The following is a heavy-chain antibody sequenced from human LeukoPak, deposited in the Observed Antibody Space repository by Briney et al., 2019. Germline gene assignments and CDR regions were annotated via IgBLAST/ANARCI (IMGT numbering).Heavy chain of an antibody. Sequence: PSETLSLTCIVSGGSVSSYYWSWIRQPPGKGLEWIAYVYYSRSTHYNPSLKSRLTISVDTSMNQFSLKLTSVTAADTAVYYCARSHIVAVTGFAFDIWGQGTLVTVSS. J-gene: IGHJ3*02. CDR1: GGSVSSYY. D-gene: IGHD2-21*02. V-gene: IGHV4-59*08. CDR3: ARSHIVAVTGFAFDI. CDR2: VYYSRST.